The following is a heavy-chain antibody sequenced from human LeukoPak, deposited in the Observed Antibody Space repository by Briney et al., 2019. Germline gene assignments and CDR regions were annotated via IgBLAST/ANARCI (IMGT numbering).Heavy chain of an antibody. CDR2: ISNDSVDK. CDR1: GFSFSDYY. D-gene: IGHD3-3*01. CDR3: ARRDWVSGAVRAFDI. V-gene: IGHV3-11*04. Sequence: GGSLRLSCVGSGFSFSDYYMSWIRRARGKGQEGVSYISNDSVDKYYVDSVRGRFTVSRDNVKKSMYLQMSGLRVEDTAVYYCARRDWVSGAVRAFDIWGQGTMVTVAS. J-gene: IGHJ3*02.